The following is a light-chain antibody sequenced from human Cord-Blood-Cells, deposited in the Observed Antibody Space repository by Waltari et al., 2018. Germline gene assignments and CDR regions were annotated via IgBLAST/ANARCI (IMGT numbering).Light chain of an antibody. CDR1: SHDVGSYNL. CDR3: CSYAGSWV. CDR2: EGS. Sequence: QSALTQPAYVSGSPGQSITISRTGTSHDVGSYNLVSWYQQHQGKAPKLMIYEGSKRPSGVSNRFSGSKSGNTASLTIAGLQAEDEADYYCCSYAGSWVFGGGTKLTVL. J-gene: IGLJ3*02. V-gene: IGLV2-23*01.